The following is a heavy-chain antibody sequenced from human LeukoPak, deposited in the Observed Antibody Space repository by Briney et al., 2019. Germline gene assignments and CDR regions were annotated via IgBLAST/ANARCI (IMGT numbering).Heavy chain of an antibody. Sequence: SETLSLTCTVSGXSISGYYGSWIRQPPGKGLEWIGYIYYSENTNYNPSLKSRVTISLDTSKNQFSLKLSSVTTADTAVYFCTRRVAVAGTPKASFDYWGQGILVTVSS. J-gene: IGHJ4*02. CDR1: GXSISGYY. V-gene: IGHV4-59*08. D-gene: IGHD6-19*01. CDR3: TRRVAVAGTPKASFDY. CDR2: IYYSENT.